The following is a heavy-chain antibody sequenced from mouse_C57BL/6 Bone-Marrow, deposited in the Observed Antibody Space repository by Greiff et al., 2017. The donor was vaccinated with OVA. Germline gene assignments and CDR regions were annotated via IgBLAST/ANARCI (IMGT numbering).Heavy chain of an antibody. V-gene: IGHV14-4*01. J-gene: IGHJ3*01. CDR1: GFNIKDDY. D-gene: IGHD2-3*01. CDR3: TTSLYDVYYVGFAY. CDR2: IDPENGDT. Sequence: EVQLQQSGAELVRPGASVKLSCTASGFNIKDDYMHWVKQRAEQGLEWIGWIDPENGDTEYASKFQGKATITADTSSNTAYLQLSSMTSEDTAVYYCTTSLYDVYYVGFAYWGQGTLVTVSA.